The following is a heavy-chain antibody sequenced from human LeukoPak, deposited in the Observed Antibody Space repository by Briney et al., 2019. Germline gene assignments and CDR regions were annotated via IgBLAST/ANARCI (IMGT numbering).Heavy chain of an antibody. D-gene: IGHD3-10*01. CDR1: GFTFDDYG. V-gene: IGHV3-20*04. J-gene: IGHJ6*03. CDR2: INWHGGST. CDR3: ARVRYGSGSYYNYYYYYMDV. Sequence: GGSLRLSCAASGFTFDDYGMSWVRQAPGKRLEWVSGINWHGGSTGYADSVKGRFTISRDNAKNSLYLQMNSLRAEDTALYYCARVRYGSGSYYNYYYYYMDVWGKGTTVTVSS.